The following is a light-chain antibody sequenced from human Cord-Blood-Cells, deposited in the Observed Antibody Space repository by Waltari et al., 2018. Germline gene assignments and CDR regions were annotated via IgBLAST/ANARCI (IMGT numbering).Light chain of an antibody. Sequence: INCKSSQSVLYSSNNKNYLAWYQQKPGQPPKLLIYWASTRESGVPDRFSGSGSGTDFTLTISSLQAEDVAVYYCQQYYSTRTFGQGTKVEIK. V-gene: IGKV4-1*01. CDR2: WAS. J-gene: IGKJ1*01. CDR3: QQYYSTRT. CDR1: QSVLYSSNNKNY.